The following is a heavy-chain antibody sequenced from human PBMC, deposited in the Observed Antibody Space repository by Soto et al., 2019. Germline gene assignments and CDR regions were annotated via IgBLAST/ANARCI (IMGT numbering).Heavy chain of an antibody. Sequence: SETLSLTCSASGGSITSSSHFWGWVRQPPGKGLEWIGYIAYSGDTYYNPSLRSRVTISADTSENKFSLTLKSVTAADTAVYFCARDFERSAIGPWGQGTSVTVSS. CDR2: IAYSGDT. V-gene: IGHV4-39*07. D-gene: IGHD3-9*01. CDR3: ARDFERSAIGP. J-gene: IGHJ5*02. CDR1: GGSITSSSHF.